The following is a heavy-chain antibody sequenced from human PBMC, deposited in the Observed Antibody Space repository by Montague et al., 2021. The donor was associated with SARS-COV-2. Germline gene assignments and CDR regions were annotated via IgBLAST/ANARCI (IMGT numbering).Heavy chain of an antibody. CDR2: IYYSGST. J-gene: IGHJ6*02. CDR3: ARGVRQLVLFDYYYYGMDG. CDR1: GSSNSGADWY. D-gene: IGHD6-13*01. V-gene: IGHV4-30-4*08. Sequence: TLSLTCTVSGSSNSGADWYWTRLNPRHMSSLYCICYIYYSGSTYYNPSLKSRVTISVDTSKNQFSLKLSSVTAADTAVYYCARGVRQLVLFDYYYYGMDGWGQGTTVTVSS.